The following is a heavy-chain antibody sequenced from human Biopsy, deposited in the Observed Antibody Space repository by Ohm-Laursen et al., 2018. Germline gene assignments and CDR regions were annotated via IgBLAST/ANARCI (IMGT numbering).Heavy chain of an antibody. J-gene: IGHJ2*01. CDR1: GGSISSYY. D-gene: IGHD3-22*01. CDR2: LYYNGFT. CDR3: ARDRGYYSDRTVPGYFDL. Sequence: SDTLSLTCTVSGGSISSYYWSWIRQPPGKGLEWIGFLYYNGFTNSNPSLKSRVTISVDPFRNQFSLRLRSVTPADTAIYYCARDRGYYSDRTVPGYFDLWGRGTLVTVSS. V-gene: IGHV4-59*01.